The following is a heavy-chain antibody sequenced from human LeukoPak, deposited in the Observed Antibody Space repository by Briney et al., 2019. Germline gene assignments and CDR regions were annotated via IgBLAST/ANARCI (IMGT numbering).Heavy chain of an antibody. CDR3: AKEPREYCSSTSCPHWFDL. D-gene: IGHD2-2*01. Sequence: GGSLRLSCAASGFTFNSYAMSWVRQAPGKGLEWVSAISASGGTTYYADSVKGRFTISRDNSENSLFLQMNSLRAEDMAVYYCAKEPREYCSSTSCPHWFDLWGQGTLVTVSS. CDR2: ISASGGTT. CDR1: GFTFNSYA. V-gene: IGHV3-23*01. J-gene: IGHJ5*02.